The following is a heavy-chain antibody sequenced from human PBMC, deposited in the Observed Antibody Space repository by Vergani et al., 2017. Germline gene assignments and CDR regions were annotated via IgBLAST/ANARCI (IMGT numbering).Heavy chain of an antibody. D-gene: IGHD3-22*01. CDR2: ISAYNGNT. CDR3: AGRWYYYDSSGYYYGPAFDI. Sequence: QVQLVQSGAEVKKPGASVKVSCKASGYTFTSYGISWVRQAPGQGLEWRGWISAYNGNTNYAQKLQGRVTMTTDTSTSTAYMELRSLRSDDTAVYYCAGRWYYYDSSGYYYGPAFDIWGQGTMVTVSS. J-gene: IGHJ3*02. CDR1: GYTFTSYG. V-gene: IGHV1-18*01.